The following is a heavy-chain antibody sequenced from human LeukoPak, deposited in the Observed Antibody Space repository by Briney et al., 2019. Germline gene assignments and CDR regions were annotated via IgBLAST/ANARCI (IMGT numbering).Heavy chain of an antibody. CDR3: ARGKPRANYGDWHPNFDY. CDR1: GYTFTGYY. V-gene: IGHV1-2*04. Sequence: AASVKVSCKASGYTFTGYYMHWVRQAPGQGLEWMGWINPNSGGTNYAQKFQGWVTMTRDTSISTAYMELSRLRSDDTAVYYCARGKPRANYGDWHPNFDYWGQGTLVTVSS. J-gene: IGHJ4*02. D-gene: IGHD4-17*01. CDR2: INPNSGGT.